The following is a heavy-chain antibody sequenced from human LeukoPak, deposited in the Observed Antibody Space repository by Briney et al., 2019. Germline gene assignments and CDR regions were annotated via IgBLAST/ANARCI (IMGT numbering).Heavy chain of an antibody. CDR1: GLTFSHYG. D-gene: IGHD4-11*01. Sequence: PRRCLRLSCEASGLTFSHYGMHWVRQAPGKGLEWVAVIWSDATHQIYPDSVKGRFTITRANFKKTVSLQMSSLRVEDTAVYYCAKDAQRGFDYSNTLEHWGQGVLVTVS. CDR3: AKDAQRGFDYSNTLEH. J-gene: IGHJ4*02. CDR2: IWSDATHQ. V-gene: IGHV3-33*06.